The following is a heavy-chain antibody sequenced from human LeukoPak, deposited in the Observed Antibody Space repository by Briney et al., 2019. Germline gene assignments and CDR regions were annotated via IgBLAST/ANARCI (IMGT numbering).Heavy chain of an antibody. CDR2: INFNSDKI. CDR3: AKSHVGGYYYFDF. J-gene: IGHJ4*02. CDR1: GFTVDDFA. V-gene: IGHV3-9*01. D-gene: IGHD2-21*01. Sequence: SLNLSCAASGFTVDDFAMHWVRQAPGKGLEWVAGINFNSDKIGNADSVKGRFTISRDNAKNSLYLQMNSLRAEDTALYYCAKSHVGGYYYFDFWGQGTLVTVSS.